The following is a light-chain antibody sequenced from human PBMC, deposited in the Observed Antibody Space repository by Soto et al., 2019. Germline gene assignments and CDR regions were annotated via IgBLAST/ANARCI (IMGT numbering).Light chain of an antibody. CDR1: QALSNY. V-gene: IGKV1-9*01. CDR3: QQLSSYPLT. Sequence: DIQLTQSPSVLSASVGDTVTITCRASQALSNYLAWYQQKPGKAPDLLIYSASTLQSGVPSRFSGSGSETEFSLTIRALQPEDFATYYCQQLSSYPLTFGGWTKVDIK. J-gene: IGKJ4*01. CDR2: SAS.